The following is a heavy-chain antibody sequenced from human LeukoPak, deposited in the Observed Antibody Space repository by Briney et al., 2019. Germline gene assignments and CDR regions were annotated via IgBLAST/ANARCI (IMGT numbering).Heavy chain of an antibody. V-gene: IGHV3-33*01. CDR2: IWYDGSKK. J-gene: IGHJ4*02. CDR3: VRDFGSGYYLDY. D-gene: IGHD3-10*01. Sequence: GKSLRLSCAASGLTFNSYGMHWVRQAPGKGLEWVALIWYDGSKKYYADSVKGRFTISRDNSKNTLYLQMSSLRAEDTAVLYCVRDFGSGYYLDYWGQGTLVTVSS. CDR1: GLTFNSYG.